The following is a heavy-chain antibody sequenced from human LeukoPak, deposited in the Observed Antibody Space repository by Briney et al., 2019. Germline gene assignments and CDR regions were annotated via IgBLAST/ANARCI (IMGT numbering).Heavy chain of an antibody. V-gene: IGHV4-34*01. J-gene: IGHJ4*02. Sequence: PSETLSLTCAVYGGSFSGYYWSWIRQPPGKGLEWIGEINHSGSTNYNPSLKSRVTISVDTSKNQFSLKLSSVTAADTAVYYCARGRSITIFGVVIINGPRYFDYWGQGTLVTVSS. CDR2: INHSGST. D-gene: IGHD3-3*01. CDR3: ARGRSITIFGVVIINGPRYFDY. CDR1: GGSFSGYY.